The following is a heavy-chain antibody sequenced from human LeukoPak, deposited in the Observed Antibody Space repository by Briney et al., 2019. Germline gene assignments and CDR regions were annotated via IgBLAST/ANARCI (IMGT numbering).Heavy chain of an antibody. Sequence: ASVKVSCKAFGYGFTSYYIHWVRQAPGQGLEWMGIINPSVGGTTYARKFQGRVTMTRDTSTSTDYMELSSLRSEDTAVYYCARHGSGRYYPAEGRVDYWGQGTLVTVSS. CDR3: ARHGSGRYYPAEGRVDY. D-gene: IGHD3-10*01. V-gene: IGHV1-46*03. J-gene: IGHJ4*02. CDR2: INPSVGGT. CDR1: GYGFTSYY.